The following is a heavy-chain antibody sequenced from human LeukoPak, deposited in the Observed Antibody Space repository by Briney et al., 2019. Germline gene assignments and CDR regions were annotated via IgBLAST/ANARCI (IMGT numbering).Heavy chain of an antibody. V-gene: IGHV1-18*04. D-gene: IGHD3-10*01. CDR3: ARYRPPVLLLDY. J-gene: IGHJ4*02. CDR2: ISAYNGNT. CDR1: GYTFTGYY. Sequence: GASVKVSCKASGYTFTGYYMHWVRQAPGQGLEWMGWISAYNGNTNYAQKLQGRVTMTTDTSTSTAYMELRSLRSDDTAVYYCARYRPPVLLLDYWGQGTLVTVSS.